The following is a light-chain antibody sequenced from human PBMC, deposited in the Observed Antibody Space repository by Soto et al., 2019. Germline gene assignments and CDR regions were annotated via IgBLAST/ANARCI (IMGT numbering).Light chain of an antibody. CDR3: MQGTHWPPYT. Sequence: DVVMPQSPLSLAVTLGQPASISCRSSQSLLYSDGNTNLNWFHQRPGQSPRRLIYKVSNRDSGVPDRFSGSGSCTYFTLKISRVEAEDVGVYYCMQGTHWPPYTFGQGTKLEIK. CDR2: KVS. J-gene: IGKJ2*01. CDR1: QSLLYSDGNTN. V-gene: IGKV2-30*01.